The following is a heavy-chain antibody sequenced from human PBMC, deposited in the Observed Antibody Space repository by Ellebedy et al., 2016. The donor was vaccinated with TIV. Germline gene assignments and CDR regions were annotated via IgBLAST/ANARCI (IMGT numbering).Heavy chain of an antibody. CDR3: AKFPVAYNWNYADDY. D-gene: IGHD1-7*01. CDR1: GISLRSYA. CDR2: LGGSGGTT. V-gene: IGHV3-23*01. J-gene: IGHJ4*02. Sequence: GESLKISCAASGISLRSYAMSWVRQAPGKGLEWVSTLGGSGGTTYYRYSVKGRFTISRDTSRNTLYLQMSSLGAEDTAVYYCAKFPVAYNWNYADDYWGQGTLVTVSS.